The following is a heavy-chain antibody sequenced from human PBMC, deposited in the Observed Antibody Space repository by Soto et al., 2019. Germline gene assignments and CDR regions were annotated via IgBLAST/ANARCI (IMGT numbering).Heavy chain of an antibody. V-gene: IGHV4-4*02. D-gene: IGHD3-22*01. CDR1: GGSISSSYW. CDR2: IYHSGST. Sequence: PSETLSLTCAVSGGSISSSYWWSWVRQPPGKGLEWIGEIYHSGSTNYNPSLKSRVTISVDKSKNQCSLKLSSVTAADTAVHYCTRRRITMIVVVYDAFDIWGQGTTVTVSS. J-gene: IGHJ3*02. CDR3: TRRRITMIVVVYDAFDI.